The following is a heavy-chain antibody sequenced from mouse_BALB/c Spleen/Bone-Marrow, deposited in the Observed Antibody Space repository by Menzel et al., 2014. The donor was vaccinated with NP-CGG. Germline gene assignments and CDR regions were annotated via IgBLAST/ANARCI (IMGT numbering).Heavy chain of an antibody. J-gene: IGHJ4*01. Sequence: GAELVKPGASVKLSCEASGYTFTNYWMHWVNQRPGQGLEWIGEINPTNGRSNYNEKFKSKATLTVDKSSSTAYMQLSSLTSEDSAVYYCARRGDYYGAMDYWGQGTSITVSS. CDR1: GYTFTNYW. V-gene: IGHV1S81*02. D-gene: IGHD1-1*01. CDR2: INPTNGRS. CDR3: ARRGDYYGAMDY.